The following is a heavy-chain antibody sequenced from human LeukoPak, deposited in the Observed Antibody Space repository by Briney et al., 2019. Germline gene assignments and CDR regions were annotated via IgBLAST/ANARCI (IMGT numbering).Heavy chain of an antibody. J-gene: IGHJ5*02. CDR3: ARERYSGSYYWFDP. CDR2: ISYDGSNK. V-gene: IGHV3-30*01. Sequence: PGGSLRLSCAASGFTFSSYAMHWVRQAPGKGLEWVAVISYDGSNKYYADSVKGRFTISRDNSKNTLYLQMNSPRAEDTAVYYCARERYSGSYYWFDPWGQGTLVTVSS. D-gene: IGHD1-26*01. CDR1: GFTFSSYA.